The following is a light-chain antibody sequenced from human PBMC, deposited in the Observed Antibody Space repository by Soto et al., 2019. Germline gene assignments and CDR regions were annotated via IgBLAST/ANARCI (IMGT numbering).Light chain of an antibody. V-gene: IGKV3-20*01. CDR2: GAT. J-gene: IGKJ5*01. CDR1: QTVSASY. CDR3: QLYGVSSPRIT. Sequence: DIVLTQSPGTLSLSPGEKATLSCRASQTVSASYLAWYQQKPGQAPRLLIYGATNRIIGIPDRFSGSVSGTDFTLTISGLEPEDFAVYYCQLYGVSSPRITFGQGTRLEV.